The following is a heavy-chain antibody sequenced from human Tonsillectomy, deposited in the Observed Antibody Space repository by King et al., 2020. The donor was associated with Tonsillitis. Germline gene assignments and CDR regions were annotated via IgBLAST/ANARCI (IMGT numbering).Heavy chain of an antibody. Sequence: QLQESGPGLVKPSETLSLTCTVSHYSISSGYYWGWIRQPPGKGLEWIGSIYHSGSTYYNPSLKSRVTISVDTSKNQFSLKLSSVTAADTAVYYCARGSGYDFDSWFHPWGQGTLVTVSS. D-gene: IGHD5-12*01. V-gene: IGHV4-38-2*02. CDR3: ARGSGYDFDSWFHP. J-gene: IGHJ5*02. CDR1: HYSISSGYY. CDR2: IYHSGST.